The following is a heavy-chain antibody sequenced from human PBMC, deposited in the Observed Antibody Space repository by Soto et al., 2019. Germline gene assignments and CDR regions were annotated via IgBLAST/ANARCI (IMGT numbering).Heavy chain of an antibody. CDR3: ARVGQGFWYFDR. J-gene: IGHJ2*01. V-gene: IGHV3-74*01. Sequence: EGQLVESGGGLVQPGGSLRLSCAASGFTFSDYWVHWVRQVPGKGLVWVSRMNSDGSTISYADSVKGRFTISRDNAKNTVYLQMNSLTAEDTAVYYCARVGQGFWYFDRWGRGTLVTVSS. CDR2: MNSDGSTI. CDR1: GFTFSDYW.